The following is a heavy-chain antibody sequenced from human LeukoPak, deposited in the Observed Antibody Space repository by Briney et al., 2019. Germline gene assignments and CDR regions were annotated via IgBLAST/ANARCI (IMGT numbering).Heavy chain of an antibody. V-gene: IGHV3-23*01. Sequence: GGSLRLSCAASGFTFSSYAMSWVRQAPGKGLEWVSAISGSGGSTYYADSVKGRFTISRDNSKNTLYLQMNSLRAEDTAVYYCAKSCSRFLEWLSPTEYYFDYWGQGTLVTVS. CDR3: AKSCSRFLEWLSPTEYYFDY. D-gene: IGHD3-3*01. J-gene: IGHJ4*02. CDR2: ISGSGGST. CDR1: GFTFSSYA.